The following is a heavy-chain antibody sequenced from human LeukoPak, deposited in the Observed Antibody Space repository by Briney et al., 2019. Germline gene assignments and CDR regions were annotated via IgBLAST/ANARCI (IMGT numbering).Heavy chain of an antibody. CDR3: ARDLGIVGAPDV. J-gene: IGHJ6*04. V-gene: IGHV4-39*02. CDR2: IYYSGST. D-gene: IGHD1-26*01. CDR1: GGSISSSSYY. Sequence: SETLSLTCTVSGGSISSSSYYWGWIRQPPGKGLEWIGSIYYSGSTYYNPSLKSRVTISVDTSKNQFSLKLSSVTAADTAVYYCARDLGIVGAPDVWGKGTTVTVSS.